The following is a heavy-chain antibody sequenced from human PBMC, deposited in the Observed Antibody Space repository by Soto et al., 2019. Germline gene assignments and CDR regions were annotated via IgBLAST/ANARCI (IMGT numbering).Heavy chain of an antibody. D-gene: IGHD3-10*01. CDR1: GFTFVTYT. J-gene: IGHJ6*02. V-gene: IGHV3-21*01. Sequence: WGSLRLSCISSGFTFVTYTISCVRHSALKWREWVSGIRGFSPYTFYAESVKGRFTISRDNAKNSLYLQMNSLRAEDTAVYYCARDRGYDAHDYYYNAMDVWGQGTTVTVSS. CDR2: IRGFSPYT. CDR3: ARDRGYDAHDYYYNAMDV.